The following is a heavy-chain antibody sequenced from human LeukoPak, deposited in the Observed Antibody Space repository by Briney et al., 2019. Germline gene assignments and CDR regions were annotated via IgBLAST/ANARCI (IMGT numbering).Heavy chain of an antibody. D-gene: IGHD6-6*01. V-gene: IGHV4-31*03. CDR2: IYYSGST. J-gene: IGHJ4*02. Sequence: SETLSLTCTVSGGSISSGGYYWSWIRQHPGKGLEWIGYIYYSGSTYYNPSLKSRVTISVDTSKNQFSLKLSSVTAADTAAYYCARAHYSSSSALDYWGQGTLVTVSS. CDR3: ARAHYSSSSALDY. CDR1: GGSISSGGYY.